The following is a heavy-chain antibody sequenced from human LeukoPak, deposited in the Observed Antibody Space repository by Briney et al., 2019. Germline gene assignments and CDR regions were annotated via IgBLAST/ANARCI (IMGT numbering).Heavy chain of an antibody. CDR3: ARHRFNSVWSTFDI. J-gene: IGHJ3*02. V-gene: IGHV4-59*08. CDR2: VYSSGST. CDR1: GDSINGYY. D-gene: IGHD6-19*01. Sequence: SETLSLTCTVSGDSINGYYWTWIRQPPGKGLEWIGCVYSSGSTNYNPSLKSRVTISVDTSTNQFSLKLTSVTAADTAVYYCARHRFNSVWSTFDIWGQGTMVTVSS.